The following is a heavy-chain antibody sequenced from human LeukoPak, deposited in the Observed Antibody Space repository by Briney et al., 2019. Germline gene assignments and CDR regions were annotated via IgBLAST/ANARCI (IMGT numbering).Heavy chain of an antibody. J-gene: IGHJ4*02. CDR1: GYTFTDYY. CDR3: AREYYDSSAYNQEAIDY. D-gene: IGHD3-22*01. CDR2: INPTSGGT. Sequence: ASVKVSCKASGYTFTDYYMHWVRQAPGQGLEWLGWINPTSGGTNYAQKFQGRVTMTRDKSISTAYMELSRLRSDDTAVYYCAREYYDSSAYNQEAIDYWGQGTLVTVSS. V-gene: IGHV1-2*02.